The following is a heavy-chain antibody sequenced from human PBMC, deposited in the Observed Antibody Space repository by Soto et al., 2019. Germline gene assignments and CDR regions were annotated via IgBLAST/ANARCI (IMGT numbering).Heavy chain of an antibody. J-gene: IGHJ4*02. CDR3: AHFPAAGTPVLDY. CDR1: AVG. D-gene: IGHD6-13*01. CDR2: IYFNDDQ. V-gene: IGHV2-5*01. Sequence: SGPTLVNPTQTLTLTCTFSAVGVGWIRQPPGKALEWLALIYFNDDQRYSPSLRSRLTITKDTSRNQVVLTMTNMDPVDTATYYCAHFPAAGTPVLDYWGQGTLVTVSS.